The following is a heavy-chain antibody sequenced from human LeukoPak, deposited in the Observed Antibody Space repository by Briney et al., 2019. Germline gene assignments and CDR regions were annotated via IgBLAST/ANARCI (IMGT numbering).Heavy chain of an antibody. Sequence: SETLSLTCAVYGGSFSGYYWSWIRQPPGKGLEWIGEINHSGSTNYDPSLKSRVTISVDTSKNQFSLKLSSVTAADTAAYYCARADFWSGYHFDYWGQGTLVTVSS. D-gene: IGHD3-3*01. CDR3: ARADFWSGYHFDY. J-gene: IGHJ4*02. V-gene: IGHV4-34*01. CDR1: GGSFSGYY. CDR2: INHSGST.